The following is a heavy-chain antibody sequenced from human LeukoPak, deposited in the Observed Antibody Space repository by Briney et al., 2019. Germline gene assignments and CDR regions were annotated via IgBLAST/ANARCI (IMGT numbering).Heavy chain of an antibody. CDR2: ISGSGGST. Sequence: GGSLRLSCAASGFTFSSNAMNWVRQAPGKGLEWVSVISGSGGSTYYADSVKGRFSISRDNSKNTLYLQMNSLRTGDTAVYYCAKARYGDGRGFDYWGQGTPVTVSS. CDR1: GFTFSSNA. V-gene: IGHV3-23*01. J-gene: IGHJ4*02. CDR3: AKARYGDGRGFDY. D-gene: IGHD4-17*01.